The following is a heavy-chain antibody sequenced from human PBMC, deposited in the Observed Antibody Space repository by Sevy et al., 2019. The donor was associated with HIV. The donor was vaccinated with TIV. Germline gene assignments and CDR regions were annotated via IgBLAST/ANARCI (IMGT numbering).Heavy chain of an antibody. J-gene: IGHJ4*02. CDR2: FDPEDGET. CDR1: GYTLTKLS. D-gene: IGHD3-22*01. V-gene: IGHV1-24*01. Sequence: ASVKVSCKVSGYTLTKLSMHWVRQPPGKGLEWMGGFDPEDGETIYAHNFQGKVTLTEDTSTETAYMELSSLRSEDTAVYYCATTEDYYDNSGDPFDYWGQGTLVTVSS. CDR3: ATTEDYYDNSGDPFDY.